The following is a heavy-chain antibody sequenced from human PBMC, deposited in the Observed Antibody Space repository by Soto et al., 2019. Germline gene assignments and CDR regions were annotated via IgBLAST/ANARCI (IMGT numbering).Heavy chain of an antibody. CDR3: ARVRDYGLGTNRHYYGMDV. V-gene: IGHV4-4*07. Sequence: QVQLQESGPGLVKSSETLSLTCTVSGGSISGYYWSWIRQPAGKGLEWIGRLYTMGSTNYNPSLQSRVTMSGDTSKKEFSLKVSSVTAADTAVYFCARVRDYGLGTNRHYYGMDVWGQGTTVTVSS. J-gene: IGHJ6*02. D-gene: IGHD3-10*01. CDR1: GGSISGYY. CDR2: LYTMGST.